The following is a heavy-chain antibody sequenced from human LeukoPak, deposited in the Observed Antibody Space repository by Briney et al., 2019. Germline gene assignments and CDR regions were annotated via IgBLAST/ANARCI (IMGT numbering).Heavy chain of an antibody. CDR3: ARDSGTTGEVKFDP. Sequence: SETLSLTCTVSGYSISSGYYWGWIRQPPGKGLEWIGSIYASGSTTYNPSLKSRVTMAVDTSKTQFSLKLSSVTAADTAVYYCARDSGTTGEVKFDPWGKGTLVTVSA. V-gene: IGHV4-38-2*02. CDR2: IYASGST. J-gene: IGHJ5*02. CDR1: GYSISSGYY. D-gene: IGHD3-10*01.